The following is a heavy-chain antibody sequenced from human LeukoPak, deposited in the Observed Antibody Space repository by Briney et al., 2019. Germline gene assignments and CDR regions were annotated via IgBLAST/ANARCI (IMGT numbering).Heavy chain of an antibody. J-gene: IGHJ5*02. CDR3: AKGEEGDCSRARCYRWFDP. CDR1: GFTFRYYA. D-gene: IGHD2-2*01. Sequence: GGSLRLSCAASGFTFRYYAMSWVRQAPGKGLEWVSSISDIGGSTNYADSVKGRLTISRDNSKNTLYLQMNSLRAEDTAVYYCAKGEEGDCSRARCYRWFDPWGQGTLVTVSS. CDR2: ISDIGGST. V-gene: IGHV3-23*01.